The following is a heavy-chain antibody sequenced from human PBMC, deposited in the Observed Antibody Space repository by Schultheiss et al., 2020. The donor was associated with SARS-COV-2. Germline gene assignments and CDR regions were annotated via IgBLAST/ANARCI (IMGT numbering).Heavy chain of an antibody. D-gene: IGHD3-10*01. Sequence: ASVKVSCKASGYTFTSYYMHWVRQAPGQGLEWMGWINPNSGGTNYAQKFQGRVTMTRDTSISTAYMELSRLRSDDTAVYYCASGGLLWFGELLYVLGYWGQGTLVTVSS. J-gene: IGHJ4*02. CDR2: INPNSGGT. CDR3: ASGGLLWFGELLYVLGY. CDR1: GYTFTSYY. V-gene: IGHV1-2*02.